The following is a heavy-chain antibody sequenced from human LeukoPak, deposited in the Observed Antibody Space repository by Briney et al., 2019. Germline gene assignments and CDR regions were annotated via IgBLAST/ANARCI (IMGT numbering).Heavy chain of an antibody. CDR1: GGSISSLY. J-gene: IGHJ4*02. CDR2: IYYTGST. CDR3: ARHRAYSSSSPFDY. Sequence: PSETLSLTCSVSGGSISSLYWSRIRQPPGKGLEWIGYIYYTGSTNYNPSLKSRVTMFVDMSKNQFSLRLSSVTAADTAVYYCARHRAYSSSSPFDYWGQGTLVTVSS. D-gene: IGHD6-6*01. V-gene: IGHV4-59*08.